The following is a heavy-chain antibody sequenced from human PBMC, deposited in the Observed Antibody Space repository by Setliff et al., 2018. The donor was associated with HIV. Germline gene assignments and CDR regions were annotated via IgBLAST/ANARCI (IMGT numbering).Heavy chain of an antibody. CDR1: GSTFSDYY. D-gene: IGHD2-15*01. V-gene: IGHV3-11*06. CDR3: ARDAAADY. Sequence: PGGSLRLSCAASGSTFSDYYMTWIRQAPGKGLEWISYISGTSTYTDYADSVKGRFTISRDNAKNSLYLQMRSLRVDDTAVYYCARDAAADYWGTGTLVTVSS. CDR2: ISGTSTYT. J-gene: IGHJ4*02.